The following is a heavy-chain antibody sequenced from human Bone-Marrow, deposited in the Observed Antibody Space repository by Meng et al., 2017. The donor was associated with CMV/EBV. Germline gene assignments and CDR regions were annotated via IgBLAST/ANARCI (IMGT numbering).Heavy chain of an antibody. Sequence: SVKVSCKASGGTFSSYTISWVRQAPGQGLEWMGRIIPILGIANYAQKFQGRVTITADKSTSTAYMELSSLRSEDTAVYYCARGFIAAAGRGWFDPWGQGTLVTVSS. D-gene: IGHD6-13*01. CDR2: IIPILGIA. CDR3: ARGFIAAAGRGWFDP. J-gene: IGHJ5*02. CDR1: GGTFSSYT. V-gene: IGHV1-69*02.